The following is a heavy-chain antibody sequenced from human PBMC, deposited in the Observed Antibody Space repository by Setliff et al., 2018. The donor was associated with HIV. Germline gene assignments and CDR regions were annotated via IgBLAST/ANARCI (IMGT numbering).Heavy chain of an antibody. J-gene: IGHJ3*02. CDR3: ARDCVAVAGTGPDAFDI. D-gene: IGHD6-19*01. CDR2: IRYDGSTI. Sequence: HPGGSLRLSCAASGFTFSSYCMHWVRQAPGKGLEWVAFIRYDGSTIYYADAVKGRFTISRDNAKNSRYLQMNSLRAEDTAVYYCARDCVAVAGTGPDAFDIWGRGTMVTVSS. CDR1: GFTFSSYC. V-gene: IGHV3-30*02.